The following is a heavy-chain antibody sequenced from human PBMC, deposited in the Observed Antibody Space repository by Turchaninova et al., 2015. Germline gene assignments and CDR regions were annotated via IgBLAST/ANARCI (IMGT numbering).Heavy chain of an antibody. CDR3: ARLGYSYERYWYFDL. CDR2: IDPGDSDT. V-gene: IGHV5-51*01. CDR1: GYSCTSYW. Sequence: EVQLVQSGAEVKKPGESLQISCKGSGYSCTSYWIGGVRQMPGKGLEWMGIIDPGDSDTRYSPSFQGQVTISADKSISTAYLQWSSLKASDTAMYYCARLGYSYERYWYFDLWGRGTLVTVSS. J-gene: IGHJ2*01. D-gene: IGHD5-18*01.